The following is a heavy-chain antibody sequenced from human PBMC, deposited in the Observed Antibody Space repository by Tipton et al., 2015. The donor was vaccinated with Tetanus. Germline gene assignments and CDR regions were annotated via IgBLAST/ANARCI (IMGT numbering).Heavy chain of an antibody. CDR1: GFTLSRYT. Sequence: SLRLSCAATGFTLSRYTLNWVRQAPGKGLEWVSSISSSSRYIYYADSVKGRFTVSRDNAKNSLYLQMNSLRAEDTAIYYCARDREENLYFDLWGRGTLVTVSS. J-gene: IGHJ2*01. D-gene: IGHD1-7*01. CDR2: ISSSSRYI. CDR3: ARDREENLYFDL. V-gene: IGHV3-21*01.